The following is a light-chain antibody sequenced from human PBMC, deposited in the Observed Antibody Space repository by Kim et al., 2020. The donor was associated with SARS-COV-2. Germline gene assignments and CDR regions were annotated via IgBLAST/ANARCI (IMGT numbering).Light chain of an antibody. Sequence: DIQMTQSPSSLSASVGDRVTITCQASQDIANWLNWYQQKPGKAPTLLIYDASTLQDGISPRFSGSGSGTKFTLTISKLFPEDFGTYFCQQFETPPPTFGQGTKVDIK. CDR1: QDIANW. CDR2: DAS. CDR3: QQFETPPPT. V-gene: IGKV1-33*01. J-gene: IGKJ1*01.